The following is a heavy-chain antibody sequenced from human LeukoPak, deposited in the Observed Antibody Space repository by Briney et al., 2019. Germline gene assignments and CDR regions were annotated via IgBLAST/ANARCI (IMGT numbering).Heavy chain of an antibody. V-gene: IGHV1-2*02. D-gene: IGHD3-10*01. Sequence: GASVTVSCKTSGNSFSGYYMHWVRQAPGQGLAWMGWVNPNKGDTDYAQKFQARLTITRDTSIKTVYMQLSRLRSDDTAVYFGVRVSALVRGIKGYFDYWGQGTLVTVSS. CDR1: GNSFSGYY. J-gene: IGHJ4*02. CDR3: VRVSALVRGIKGYFDY. CDR2: VNPNKGDT.